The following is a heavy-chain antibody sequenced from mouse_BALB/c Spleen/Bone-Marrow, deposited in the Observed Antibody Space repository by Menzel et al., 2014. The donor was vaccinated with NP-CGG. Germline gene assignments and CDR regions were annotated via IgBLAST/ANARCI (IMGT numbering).Heavy chain of an antibody. CDR1: GYTFTDYA. CDR3: ARSGKVRNAMDY. Sequence: QVQLQQSGAELVRPGVSVKISCKGSGYTFTDYAIHWVKQSHAKGLEWIGLISGYYGDAIYNQKFKGKATMTVDKSSRTAYMDLARLTSEDSAIYYCARSGKVRNAMDYWGQGTSVTVSS. D-gene: IGHD2-14*01. J-gene: IGHJ4*01. CDR2: ISGYYGDA. V-gene: IGHV1-67*01.